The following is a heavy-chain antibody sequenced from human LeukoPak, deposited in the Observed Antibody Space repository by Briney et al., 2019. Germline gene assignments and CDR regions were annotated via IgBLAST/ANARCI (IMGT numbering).Heavy chain of an antibody. CDR3: ARDSEGALDY. J-gene: IGHJ4*02. Sequence: GGSLRLSCTASGFTFSSYWMAWVRQASGKGLEWVASIKEDGSQKNYVDSVKGRFTISRDNAKNSLYLQMDSLGAEDTAVYYCARDSEGALDYWGQGTLVTVSS. V-gene: IGHV3-7*01. CDR1: GFTFSSYW. CDR2: IKEDGSQK.